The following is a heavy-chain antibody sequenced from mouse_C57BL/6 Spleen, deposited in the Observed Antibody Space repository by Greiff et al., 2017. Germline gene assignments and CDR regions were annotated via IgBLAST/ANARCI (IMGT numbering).Heavy chain of an antibody. J-gene: IGHJ3*01. D-gene: IGHD2-5*01. Sequence: QVQLQQSGAELVMPGASVKLSCKASGYTFTSYWMHWVKQRPGQGLEWIGEIDPSDSYTNYNQKFKGKSTLTVDKSSSTAYMQLSSLTSEDSAVYYCAIYSNYDAYWGQGTLVTVSA. CDR1: GYTFTSYW. V-gene: IGHV1-69*01. CDR3: AIYSNYDAY. CDR2: IDPSDSYT.